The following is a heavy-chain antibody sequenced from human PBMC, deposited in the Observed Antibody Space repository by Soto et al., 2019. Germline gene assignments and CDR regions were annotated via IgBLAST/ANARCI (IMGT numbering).Heavy chain of an antibody. CDR3: ARLQRTVTAYYYYYDMDV. J-gene: IGHJ6*02. V-gene: IGHV4-59*01. D-gene: IGHD2-21*02. CDR2: CYYTWST. CDR1: GCSISSNF. Sequence: QVQLQESGPGLVKPSETLSLTCTVSGCSISSNFWSWIRQPARKGLEWIGNCYYTWSTNYKASLKSRVTISVDTSKHQFSLKLSSVTAADTAVYYCARLQRTVTAYYYYYDMDVWGQGPTVTVSS.